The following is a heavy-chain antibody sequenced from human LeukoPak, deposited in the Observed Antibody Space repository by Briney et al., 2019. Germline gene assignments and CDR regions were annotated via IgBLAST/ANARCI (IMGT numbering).Heavy chain of an antibody. V-gene: IGHV4-59*12. CDR3: ARAPVSVKDSFDI. J-gene: IGHJ3*02. CDR2: TYYSGSA. Sequence: SETLSLTCTVSGDSISSYQWSWIRQTPGKGLEWIGSTYYSGSANYNASLKSRVTMSVDTSKNQFSLKLRSMTAADTAVYYCARAPVSVKDSFDIWGQGTMVTASS. CDR1: GDSISSYQ. D-gene: IGHD4-11*01.